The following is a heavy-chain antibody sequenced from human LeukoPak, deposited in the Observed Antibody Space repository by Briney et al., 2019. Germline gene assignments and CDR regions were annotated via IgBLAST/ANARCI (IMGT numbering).Heavy chain of an antibody. V-gene: IGHV3-30*18. J-gene: IGHJ5*02. D-gene: IGHD4-17*01. CDR3: AKEIAVTDWVDP. CDR2: ISYDGSNK. Sequence: PGRSLRLSCAASGFTFSSYGMHWVRQAPGKGLEWVAVISYDGSNKYYADSVKGRFTISRDNSKNTLYLQMNSLRAEDTAVYYCAKEIAVTDWVDPWGQGTLVTVSS. CDR1: GFTFSSYG.